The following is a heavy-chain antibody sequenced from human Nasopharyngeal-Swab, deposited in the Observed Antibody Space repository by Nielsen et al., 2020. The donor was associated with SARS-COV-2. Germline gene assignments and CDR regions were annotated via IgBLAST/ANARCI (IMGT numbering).Heavy chain of an antibody. CDR1: GGSISSISYY. J-gene: IGHJ4*02. CDR2: IYYSGST. CDR3: ARHDSSGWYFDY. D-gene: IGHD6-19*01. Sequence: SETLSLTCTVSGGSISSISYYWGWIRQPPWKGLDWIGSIYYSGSTYYNPSLKSRVTISVDTSKNQFSLKLSSVTAADTAVYYCARHDSSGWYFDYWGQGTLVTVSS. V-gene: IGHV4-39*01.